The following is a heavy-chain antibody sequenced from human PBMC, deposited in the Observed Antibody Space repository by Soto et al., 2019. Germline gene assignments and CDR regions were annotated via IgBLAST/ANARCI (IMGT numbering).Heavy chain of an antibody. V-gene: IGHV3-30*18. CDR3: AQDGGVGATLGLPSGDEF. D-gene: IGHD1-26*01. J-gene: IGHJ4*01. CDR1: GFTFSGHA. CDR2: VSSDGSRR. Sequence: QVYVVESGGGVVQPGRSLRLSCAVSGFTFSGHAMHWVRQAPGKGLEWVAIVSSDGSRRFYGESVEGRFSISRDNSRNTLYLQMKSLRPEDTAVYYCAQDGGVGATLGLPSGDEFWGHGTLVTVSS.